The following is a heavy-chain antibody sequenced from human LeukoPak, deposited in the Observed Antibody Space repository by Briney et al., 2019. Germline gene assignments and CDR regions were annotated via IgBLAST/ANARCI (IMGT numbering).Heavy chain of an antibody. J-gene: IGHJ4*02. Sequence: GGSLRLSCTASGFTFSSYAMTWVRQAPGKGLEWLSAISGSGDSAYYADSVRGRFTISRDNAKNTLYLQMNSLRAEDTAVYYCARVGGYGNIDYWGQGTLVTVSS. CDR2: ISGSGDSA. CDR1: GFTFSSYA. CDR3: ARVGGYGNIDY. D-gene: IGHD5-12*01. V-gene: IGHV3-23*01.